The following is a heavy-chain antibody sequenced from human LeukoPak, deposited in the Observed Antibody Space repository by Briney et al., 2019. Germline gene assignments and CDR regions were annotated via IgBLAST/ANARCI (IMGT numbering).Heavy chain of an antibody. CDR2: IYYTGT. V-gene: IGHV4-59*02. CDR1: GGSVTDYY. D-gene: IGHD7-27*01. Sequence: SETLSLTCTVSGGSVTDYYWSWIRQSPGKGLERIGYIYYTGTSYNPSLKSRVTISADTSKNQFSLKLISVTAADTAVYYCASRKLGNDYWGQGTLVTVSS. CDR3: ASRKLGNDY. J-gene: IGHJ4*02.